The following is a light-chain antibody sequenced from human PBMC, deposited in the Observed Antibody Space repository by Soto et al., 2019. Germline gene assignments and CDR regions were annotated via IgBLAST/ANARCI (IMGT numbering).Light chain of an antibody. Sequence: QAVLTQSPSASASLGASVKLTCTLSSGHSNYAIAWHQQQPEKGPRYLMKLNNDGSHSKGDGIPDRFSGSSSGAERYLTISSLQSEDESDYYCQTWDTGISVVFRGGTKLTVL. CDR1: SGHSNYA. J-gene: IGLJ2*01. V-gene: IGLV4-69*01. CDR2: LNNDGSH. CDR3: QTWDTGISVV.